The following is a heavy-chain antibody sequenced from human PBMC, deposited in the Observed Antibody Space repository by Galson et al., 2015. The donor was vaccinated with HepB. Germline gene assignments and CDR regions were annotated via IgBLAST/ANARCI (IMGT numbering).Heavy chain of an antibody. CDR2: TYFRSKWHN. CDR1: GDSVSSNSAT. J-gene: IGHJ3*01. CDR3: ARVPLLFVEAVGHDAFDV. Sequence: CAISGDSVSSNSATWNWIRQSPSRGLERLGRTYFRSKWHNDYAVSVKSRVTINADTSKNQISLQLKSVSPEDTAVYYCARVPLLFVEAVGHDAFDVWGQGTLVTVSS. D-gene: IGHD6-13*01. V-gene: IGHV6-1*01.